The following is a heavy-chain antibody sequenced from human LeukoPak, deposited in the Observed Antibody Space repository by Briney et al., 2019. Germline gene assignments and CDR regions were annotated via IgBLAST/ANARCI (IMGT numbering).Heavy chain of an antibody. J-gene: IGHJ4*02. Sequence: PGGSLRLSCAASGFTFSSYEMNWVRQAPGKGLEWVSYISSSGSTIYYADSVKGRFTISRDNAKNMLYLQMNSLRAEDTAVYYCAKPTRGGGGSFLIEQWGQGTLVTVSS. CDR3: AKPTRGGGGSFLIEQ. CDR1: GFTFSSYE. V-gene: IGHV3-48*03. D-gene: IGHD1-26*01. CDR2: ISSSGSTI.